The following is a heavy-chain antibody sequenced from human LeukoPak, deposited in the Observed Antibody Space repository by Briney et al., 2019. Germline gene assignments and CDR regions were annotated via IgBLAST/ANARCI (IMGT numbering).Heavy chain of an antibody. CDR2: INTNTGNP. D-gene: IGHD4-23*01. Sequence: ASVKVSCRASGYTFTSYAMNWVRQAPGQGLEWMGWINTNTGNPTYAQGFTGRFVFSLDTSVSTAYLQINTLKAEDTAVYYCARPELRWSAYYYMDVWGKGTTVTISS. CDR3: ARPELRWSAYYYMDV. V-gene: IGHV7-4-1*02. J-gene: IGHJ6*03. CDR1: GYTFTSYA.